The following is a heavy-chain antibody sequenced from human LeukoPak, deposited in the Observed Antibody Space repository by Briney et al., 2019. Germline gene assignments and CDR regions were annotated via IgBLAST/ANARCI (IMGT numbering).Heavy chain of an antibody. CDR3: ARGGVGQALSSWFGELLQTAPYYFDY. D-gene: IGHD3-10*01. J-gene: IGHJ4*02. Sequence: GGSLRLSCAASGFTFSSYSMNWVRQAPGKGLEWVSSISSSSSYIYYADSVKGRFTISRDNAKNSLYLQMNSLRAEDTAVYYCARGGVGQALSSWFGELLQTAPYYFDYWGQGTLVTVSS. CDR1: GFTFSSYS. V-gene: IGHV3-21*01. CDR2: ISSSSSYI.